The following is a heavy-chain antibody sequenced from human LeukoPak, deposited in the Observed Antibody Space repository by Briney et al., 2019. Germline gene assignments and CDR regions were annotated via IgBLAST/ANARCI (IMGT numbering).Heavy chain of an antibody. CDR2: ISASGTTI. V-gene: IGHV3-48*04. J-gene: IGHJ3*02. CDR3: VRDEIRSGAFDI. CDR1: GFTFSSYG. Sequence: GGSLRLSCAASGFTFSSYGMNWVRQGPGKGLEWVSYISASGTTIYDADSVKGRFTISRDNAKNSLYLQLNSLTAEDTAIYYCVRDEIRSGAFDIWGQGTMVTVSS. D-gene: IGHD3-10*01.